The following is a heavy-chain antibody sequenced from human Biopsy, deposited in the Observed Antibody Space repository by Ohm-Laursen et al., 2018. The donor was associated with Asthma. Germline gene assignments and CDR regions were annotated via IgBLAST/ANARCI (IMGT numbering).Heavy chain of an antibody. CDR2: HDHDEGGT. J-gene: IGHJ4*02. CDR3: ASDFPKDYVRYNFQF. D-gene: IGHD4-17*01. CDR1: GYSLTDLS. Sequence: ASVKVSCKLSGYSLTDLSMHWVRQAPGQGLEWMGGHDHDEGGTVNARRFQGRVTMTEDTSTDTAYMELSSLSSDDTAVYYCASDFPKDYVRYNFQFWGQGTLVTVSS. V-gene: IGHV1-24*01.